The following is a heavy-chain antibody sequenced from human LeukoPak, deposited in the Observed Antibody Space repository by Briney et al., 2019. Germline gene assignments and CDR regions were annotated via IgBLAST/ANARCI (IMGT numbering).Heavy chain of an antibody. J-gene: IGHJ6*02. CDR3: ARGQGYCSSTSCPIYYYYYGMDV. V-gene: IGHV4-59*01. CDR1: GGSISSYY. Sequence: SETLSLTCTVSGGSISSYYWSLIRQPPGKGLEWIGYIYYSGSTNYNPSLKSRVTISVDTSKNQFSLKLSSVTAADTAVYYCARGQGYCSSTSCPIYYYYYGMDVWGQGTTVTVSS. CDR2: IYYSGST. D-gene: IGHD2-2*01.